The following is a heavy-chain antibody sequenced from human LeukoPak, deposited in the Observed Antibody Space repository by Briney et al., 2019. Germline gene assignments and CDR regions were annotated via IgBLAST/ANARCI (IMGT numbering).Heavy chain of an antibody. CDR3: ARDREGSSSWDY. CDR2: IYSGGRT. Sequence: GGSLRLSCAASGFTFSSYSMNCVRQAPGKGLEWVSIIYSGGRTYYADSVKGRFIISRDNSKNTLYLQMNSLRVEDTGVYYCARDREGSSSWDYWGQGTLVTVSS. CDR1: GFTFSSYS. J-gene: IGHJ4*02. D-gene: IGHD6-13*01. V-gene: IGHV3-53*01.